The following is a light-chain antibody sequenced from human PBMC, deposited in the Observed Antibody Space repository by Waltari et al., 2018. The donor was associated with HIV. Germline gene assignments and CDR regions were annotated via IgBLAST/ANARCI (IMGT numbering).Light chain of an antibody. V-gene: IGLV2-23*02. CDR2: DVN. Sequence: QSALTPPASVSGSPGPSINMSCTGTSSDLGKYDFVSWYQPNPGKAPHIIIYDVNTRPSGVSLRFSGSKSGNTASLTISGLQAEDESYYYCCSYAGGPFVFGSGTSVIVL. J-gene: IGLJ1*01. CDR3: CSYAGGPFV. CDR1: SSDLGKYDF.